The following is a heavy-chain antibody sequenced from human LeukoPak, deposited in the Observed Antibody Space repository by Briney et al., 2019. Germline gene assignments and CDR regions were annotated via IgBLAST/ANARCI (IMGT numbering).Heavy chain of an antibody. CDR1: GGSISSGGYY. V-gene: IGHV4-30-2*01. J-gene: IGHJ4*02. CDR3: ARAEKSSTNPDWGYYFDY. D-gene: IGHD2-2*01. CDR2: IYHSGST. Sequence: PSETLSLTCTVSGGSISSGGYYWSWIRQPPGKGLEWIGYIYHSGSTYYNPSLKSRVTISVDTSKNQFSLKLSSVTAADTAVYYCARAEKSSTNPDWGYYFDYWGQGTLVTVSS.